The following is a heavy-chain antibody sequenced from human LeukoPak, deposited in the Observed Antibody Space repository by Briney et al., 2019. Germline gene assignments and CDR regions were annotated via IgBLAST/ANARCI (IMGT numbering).Heavy chain of an antibody. D-gene: IGHD6-13*01. CDR1: GGSISSYY. CDR2: IYYSGST. Sequence: PSETLSLTCTVSGGSISSYYWSWIRRPPGEGLEWIGYIYYSGSTNYNPSLKSRVTISVDTSKNQFSLKLSSVTAADTAVYHCARGHYSSSWYVFDYWGQGTLVTVSS. CDR3: ARGHYSSSWYVFDY. J-gene: IGHJ4*02. V-gene: IGHV4-59*01.